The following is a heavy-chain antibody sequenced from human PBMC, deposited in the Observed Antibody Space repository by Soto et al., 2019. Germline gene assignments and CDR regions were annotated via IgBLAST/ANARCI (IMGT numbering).Heavy chain of an antibody. CDR3: AKMGPLQVVVVIPPPYYFYGMDV. CDR2: ISYDGSNK. CDR1: GFTFSSYG. D-gene: IGHD3-22*01. V-gene: IGHV3-30*18. J-gene: IGHJ6*02. Sequence: QVQLVESGGGVVQPGRSLRLSCAASGFTFSSYGMHWVRQAPGKGLEWAAVISYDGSNKYYADAVKGRFTISRDNSKNTLYLQMNSLKAVDTAVYYCAKMGPLQVVVVIPPPYYFYGMDVWGQGTTVTVSS.